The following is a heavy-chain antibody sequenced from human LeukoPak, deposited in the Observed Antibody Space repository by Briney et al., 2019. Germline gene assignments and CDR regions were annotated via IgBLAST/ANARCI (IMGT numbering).Heavy chain of an antibody. CDR2: ISGSGGST. CDR1: GFTFSSYA. V-gene: IGHV3-23*01. D-gene: IGHD3-10*01. J-gene: IGHJ4*02. CDR3: AKGWNYYGSGSYYNPYVDY. Sequence: PGGSLRLSCAASGFTFSSYAMSWVRQAPGKGLEWVSAISGSGGSTYYADSVKGRFTISRDNSKNTLYLQMNSLRAEDTAVYYCAKGWNYYGSGSYYNPYVDYWGQGTLVTVSS.